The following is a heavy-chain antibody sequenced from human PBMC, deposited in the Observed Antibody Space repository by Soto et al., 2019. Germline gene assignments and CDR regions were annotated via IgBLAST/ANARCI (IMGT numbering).Heavy chain of an antibody. J-gene: IGHJ6*02. CDR1: GFTFSSYA. CDR3: AKDPRTSRNTFGGVIVQYYYYGMDV. V-gene: IGHV3-23*01. CDR2: ISGTGDNT. D-gene: IGHD3-16*02. Sequence: GGSLRLSCAASGFTFSSYAMSWVRQAPGKGLEWVSAISGTGDNTYYADSVKGRFTISRDNSKNTVYLQMSSLRAEDTAVYYCAKDPRTSRNTFGGVIVQYYYYGMDVWGQGTTVTVSS.